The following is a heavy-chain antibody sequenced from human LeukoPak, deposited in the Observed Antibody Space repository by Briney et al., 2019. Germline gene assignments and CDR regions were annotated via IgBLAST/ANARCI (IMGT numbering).Heavy chain of an antibody. CDR3: ARDRQSTMVRGVIINFDY. J-gene: IGHJ4*02. V-gene: IGHV1-2*02. Sequence: ASVKVSCKASGYTFTGYYMHWVRQAPGQGLEWMGWINPNSGGTNYAQKFQGRVTMTRDTSISTAYMELSRLRSDDTAVYYCARDRQSTMVRGVIINFDYWGQGTLVTVSS. CDR2: INPNSGGT. D-gene: IGHD3-10*01. CDR1: GYTFTGYY.